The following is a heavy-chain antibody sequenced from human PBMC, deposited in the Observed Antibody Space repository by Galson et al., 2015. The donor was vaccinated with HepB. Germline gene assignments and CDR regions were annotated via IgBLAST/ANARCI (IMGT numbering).Heavy chain of an antibody. CDR1: GYTFTSYA. V-gene: IGHV7-4-1*02. Sequence: SVKVSCKASGYTFTSYAMNWVRQAPGQGLEWMGCINTNTGNPTYAQGFTGRYVFSLDTSVSTAYLQISSLKAEDTAVYYCARVTNYYDSSGYSRDDAFDIWGQGTMVTVSS. J-gene: IGHJ3*02. D-gene: IGHD3-22*01. CDR2: INTNTGNP. CDR3: ARVTNYYDSSGYSRDDAFDI.